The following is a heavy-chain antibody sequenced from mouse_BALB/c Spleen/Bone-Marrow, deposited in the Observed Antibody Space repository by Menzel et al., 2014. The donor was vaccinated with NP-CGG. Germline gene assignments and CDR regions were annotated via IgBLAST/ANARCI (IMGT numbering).Heavy chain of an antibody. D-gene: IGHD3-1*01. Sequence: VQLVESGAELVKPGASVKLSCKASGYTFTSYYMYWVKQRPGQGLEWIGEINPSNGGADFNEKFKIKATLTADKSSSTAYMQLSSLTSEDSTVYYCTTSRGYNWFTYWGQGTLVTVSA. CDR3: TTSRGYNWFTY. CDR1: GYTFTSYY. V-gene: IGHV1S81*02. CDR2: INPSNGGA. J-gene: IGHJ3*01.